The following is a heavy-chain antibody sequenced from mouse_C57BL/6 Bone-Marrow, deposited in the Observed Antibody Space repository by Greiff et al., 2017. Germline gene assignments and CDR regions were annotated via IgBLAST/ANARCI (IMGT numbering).Heavy chain of an antibody. J-gene: IGHJ4*01. CDR2: IYPGDGDT. CDR1: GYAFSSSW. CDR3: ARFGSSPYYYAMDY. D-gene: IGHD1-1*01. Sequence: QVQLQQSGPELVKPGASVKISCKASGYAFSSSWMNWVKQRPGKGLEWIGRIYPGDGDTNYNGKFKGKATLTADKSSSTAYMQLSSLTSEDSAVYFGARFGSSPYYYAMDYWGQGTSVTVSS. V-gene: IGHV1-82*01.